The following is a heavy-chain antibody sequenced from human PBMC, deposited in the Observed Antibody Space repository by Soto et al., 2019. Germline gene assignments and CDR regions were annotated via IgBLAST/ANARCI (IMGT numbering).Heavy chain of an antibody. CDR2: IYYSGST. J-gene: IGHJ4*02. Sequence: SETLSLTCTVSGGSISSYYWSWIRQPPGKGLEWIGYIYYSGSTNYNPSLKSRVTISVGTSKNQFSLKLSSVTAADTAVYYCARLGDSSSRDFAYWGQGTLVTVSS. CDR3: ARLGDSSSRDFAY. CDR1: GGSISSYY. V-gene: IGHV4-59*08. D-gene: IGHD6-6*01.